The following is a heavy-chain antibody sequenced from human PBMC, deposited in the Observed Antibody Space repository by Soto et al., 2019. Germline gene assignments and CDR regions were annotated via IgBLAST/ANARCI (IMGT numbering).Heavy chain of an antibody. D-gene: IGHD5-18*01. CDR1: GGTMSSTIL. Sequence: LGRAVSGGTMSSTILWRSVNQHVGKGLKWIGEIYHSGSTNYNPSLKSRVTISVDKSKNQFALKLSSVTAADTAVYYCPRDSTALVNSYLFDYWVQGTPVIV. V-gene: IGHV4-4*02. CDR2: IYHSGST. J-gene: IGHJ4*02. CDR3: PRDSTALVNSYLFDY.